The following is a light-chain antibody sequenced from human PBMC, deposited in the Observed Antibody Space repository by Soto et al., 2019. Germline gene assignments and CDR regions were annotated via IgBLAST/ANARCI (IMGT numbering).Light chain of an antibody. CDR3: GTWDSSLSAGV. CDR2: DNN. J-gene: IGLJ3*02. Sequence: QSVLTQPPSVSAAPGQKVTISCSGSSSNIGNNYVSWYQQLPGTAPKLLIYDNNKRPSGTPDRFSGSKSGTSATLDIAGLQTGDEADYYCGTWDSSLSAGVFGGGTQLTVL. CDR1: SSNIGNNY. V-gene: IGLV1-51*01.